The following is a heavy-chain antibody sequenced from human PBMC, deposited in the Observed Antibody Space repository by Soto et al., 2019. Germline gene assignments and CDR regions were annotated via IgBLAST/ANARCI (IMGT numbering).Heavy chain of an antibody. CDR3: AREVHGSGSYYNSVGPYYYAMVV. J-gene: IGHJ6*02. CDR1: GGTFSSYT. D-gene: IGHD3-10*01. Sequence: SVKVSCKASGGTFSSYTISWVRQAPGQGLEWMGRIIPILGIANYAQKFQGRVTITADKSTSTAYMELSSLRSEDTAVYYLAREVHGSGSYYNSVGPYYYAMVVWGQ. V-gene: IGHV1-69*04. CDR2: IIPILGIA.